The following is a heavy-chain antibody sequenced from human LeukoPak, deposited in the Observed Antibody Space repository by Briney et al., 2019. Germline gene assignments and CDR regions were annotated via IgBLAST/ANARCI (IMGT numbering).Heavy chain of an antibody. CDR1: GYSFTSYW. CDR3: ACRDLTSTWSFP. Sequence: GDSLKISCKGSGYSFTSYWIGWVRQMPGKGLEWMGIIYPGDSVTRYSPSFQGQVTISADKSISTAYLQWVSLKASDTAMYYCACRDLTSTWSFPWGQGTLVTVSS. J-gene: IGHJ5*02. D-gene: IGHD6-13*01. CDR2: IYPGDSVT. V-gene: IGHV5-51*01.